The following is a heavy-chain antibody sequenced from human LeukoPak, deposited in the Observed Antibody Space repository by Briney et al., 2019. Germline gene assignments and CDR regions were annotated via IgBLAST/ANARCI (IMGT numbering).Heavy chain of an antibody. Sequence: GGSLRLSCAASGFTFSRNAMNWVRQAPGKGLEWVSFISSSSNYMSYADSVKGRFTIPRDNAKNSLYLQMNSLRAEDTAVYYCARPLDSSNNYFDYWGQGTLVTVSA. V-gene: IGHV3-21*01. D-gene: IGHD6-13*01. J-gene: IGHJ4*02. CDR1: GFTFSRNA. CDR2: ISSSSNYM. CDR3: ARPLDSSNNYFDY.